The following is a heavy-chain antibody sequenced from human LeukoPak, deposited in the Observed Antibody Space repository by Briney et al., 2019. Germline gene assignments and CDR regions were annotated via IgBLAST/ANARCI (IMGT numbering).Heavy chain of an antibody. CDR3: ARDHKKGAFDI. Sequence: ASVKVSCKASGYTFTSYYMHWVRQAPGQGLEWMGIINPSGGSTSYAQKFQGRVTMTRGMSTSTVYVELSSLRSEDTAVYYCARDHKKGAFDIWGQGTMVTVSS. CDR2: INPSGGST. CDR1: GYTFTSYY. V-gene: IGHV1-46*01. J-gene: IGHJ3*02.